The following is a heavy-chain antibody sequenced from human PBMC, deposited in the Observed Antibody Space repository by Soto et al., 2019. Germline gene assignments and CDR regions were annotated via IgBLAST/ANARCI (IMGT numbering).Heavy chain of an antibody. J-gene: IGHJ4*02. Sequence: QVQLQESGPGLVKPSETLSLTCTVSGGSISSYYWSWIRQPPGKGLEWIGYIYYSGSTNYNPSLKSRVTISVDTSKNQFSLKLSSVTAADTAVYYCAMSGYDYLFDYWGQGTLVTVSS. CDR1: GGSISSYY. CDR2: IYYSGST. D-gene: IGHD5-12*01. V-gene: IGHV4-59*01. CDR3: AMSGYDYLFDY.